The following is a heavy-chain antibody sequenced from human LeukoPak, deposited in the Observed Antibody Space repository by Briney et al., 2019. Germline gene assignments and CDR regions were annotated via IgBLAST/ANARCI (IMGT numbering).Heavy chain of an antibody. V-gene: IGHV3-30-3*01. CDR3: ARERSHYYRNFDY. CDR2: ISYDGSNK. D-gene: IGHD1-26*01. CDR1: GFTFSSYA. Sequence: GGSLRLSCAASGFTFSSYAMSWVRQAPGKGLEWVAVISYDGSNKYYADSVKGRFTISRDNSKNTLYLQMNSLRAEDTAVYYCARERSHYYRNFDYWGQGTLVTVSS. J-gene: IGHJ4*02.